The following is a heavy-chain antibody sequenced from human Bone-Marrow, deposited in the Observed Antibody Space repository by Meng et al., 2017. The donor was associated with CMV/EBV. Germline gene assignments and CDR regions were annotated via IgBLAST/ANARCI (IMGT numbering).Heavy chain of an antibody. CDR2: ISGSGRST. J-gene: IGHJ4*02. CDR1: TFSSYA. D-gene: IGHD2-15*01. V-gene: IGHV3-23*01. Sequence: TFSSYAMSWVRQAPGKGLEWVSGISGSGRSTFYGDSVKGRFTISRDNSKNTLSLQMDSLRPDDTAVYYCAKDSQYCSGGSCYGYLDDWGQGALVTVSS. CDR3: AKDSQYCSGGSCYGYLDD.